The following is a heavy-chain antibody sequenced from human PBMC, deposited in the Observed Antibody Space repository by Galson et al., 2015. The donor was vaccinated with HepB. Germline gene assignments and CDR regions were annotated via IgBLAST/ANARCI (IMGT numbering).Heavy chain of an antibody. CDR3: ARSASDSSAYYYDY. V-gene: IGHV1-46*01. Sequence: SVKASCKASGFTFTSYYMHWVRQAPGQGLEWMAIINPSGGSTTYAQNFQGRVAMTWDTSTSTVYMELSSLRSEDTAVYYCARSASDSSAYYYDYWGQGTLVTVSS. D-gene: IGHD3-22*01. CDR1: GFTFTSYY. CDR2: INPSGGST. J-gene: IGHJ4*02.